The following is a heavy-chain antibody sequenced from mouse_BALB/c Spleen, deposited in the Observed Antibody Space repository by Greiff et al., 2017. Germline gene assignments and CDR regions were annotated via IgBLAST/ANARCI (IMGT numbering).Heavy chain of an antibody. CDR3: ARRGDAMDY. CDR2: ISSGSSTI. V-gene: IGHV5-17*02. J-gene: IGHJ4*01. Sequence: EVHLVESGGGLVQPGGSRKLSCAASGFTFSSFGMHWVRQAPEKGLEWVAYISSGSSTIYYADTVKGRFTISRDNPKNTLFLQMTSLRSEDTAMYYCARRGDAMDYWGQGTSVTVSS. CDR1: GFTFSSFG.